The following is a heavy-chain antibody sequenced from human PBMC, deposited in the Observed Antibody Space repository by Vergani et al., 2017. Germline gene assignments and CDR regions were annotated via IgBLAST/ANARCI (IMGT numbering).Heavy chain of an antibody. D-gene: IGHD6-19*01. V-gene: IGHV4-39*01. Sequence: QLQLPESGPGLVKPSETLSLTCTVSGDSINSSTYYWGWIRQTPEKGLEWIGSVYYTGTTYYNEAHKSRLTISVDTSKNQFSLNLTSVTAADTAVYYCTRHGRSGWAGYFQHWGQGTLVTASS. CDR1: GDSINSSTYY. J-gene: IGHJ1*01. CDR2: VYYTGTT. CDR3: TRHGRSGWAGYFQH.